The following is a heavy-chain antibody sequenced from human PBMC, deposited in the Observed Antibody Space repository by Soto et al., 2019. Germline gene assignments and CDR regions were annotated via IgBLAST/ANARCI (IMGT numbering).Heavy chain of an antibody. V-gene: IGHV1-46*01. CDR2: INPSGGAT. J-gene: IGHJ4*02. Sequence: ASVKVSCKASGYIFTSCYIHWVRQAPGQGLEWMGIINPSGGATSYAQKFQGRVTMTRDTSTSTVYMELTSLGSEDTAVYYCAREFYYYENSGRQYYFDYWGPGSLVTVSS. CDR3: AREFYYYENSGRQYYFDY. CDR1: GYIFTSCY. D-gene: IGHD3-22*01.